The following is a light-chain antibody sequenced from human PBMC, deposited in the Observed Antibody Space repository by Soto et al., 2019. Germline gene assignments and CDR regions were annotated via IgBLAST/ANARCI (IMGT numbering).Light chain of an antibody. Sequence: EIVMTQSPATLSVSPGASASLSCKASQSLSTNLAWYQQKPGQGPRLLIYGASTRATGIPARFSGSGSGTDFTLTISSLQSEDFAVYYCQQYEDWPLSFGGGTKVEIK. CDR1: QSLSTN. J-gene: IGKJ4*01. V-gene: IGKV3-15*01. CDR2: GAS. CDR3: QQYEDWPLS.